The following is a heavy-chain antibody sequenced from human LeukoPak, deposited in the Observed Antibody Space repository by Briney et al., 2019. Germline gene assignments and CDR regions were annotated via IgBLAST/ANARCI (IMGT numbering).Heavy chain of an antibody. CDR1: GGSISSGDYY. CDR2: IYYSGST. V-gene: IGHV4-30-4*08. D-gene: IGHD6-19*01. CDR3: ARDQGDSSGSGFDP. Sequence: SQTLSFTCTVSGGSISSGDYYWSWIRQPPGKGLEWIGYIYYSGSTYYNPSLKSRVTISVDTSKNQFSLKLSSVTAADTAVYYRARDQGDSSGSGFDPWGQGTLVTVSS. J-gene: IGHJ5*02.